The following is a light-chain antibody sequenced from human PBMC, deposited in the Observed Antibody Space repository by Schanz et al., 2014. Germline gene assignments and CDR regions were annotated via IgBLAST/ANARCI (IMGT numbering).Light chain of an antibody. CDR3: QQYNNWPRT. CDR1: QSVDNN. V-gene: IGKV3-15*01. CDR2: GAS. Sequence: EIVLTQSPDTLSLSPGERATLSCRASQSVDNNYLTWYQQRPGQAPRLLIYGASTRATGIPARFSGSGYGTEFTLTISSLHSEDFAVYYCQQYNNWPRTFGQGTKVEIK. J-gene: IGKJ1*01.